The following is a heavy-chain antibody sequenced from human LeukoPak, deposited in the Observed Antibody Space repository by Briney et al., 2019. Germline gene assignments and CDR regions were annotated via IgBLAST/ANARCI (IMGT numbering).Heavy chain of an antibody. CDR1: GFVFSNYW. D-gene: IGHD4/OR15-4a*01. Sequence: PGGSLRISCVASGFVFSNYWMGWVRQARGKGLEWVANIKEDGGETYYVDSVKGRFTISRDNAKNSLDLQMNSLRDEDTAVYYCARRKEVQTTFDYWGQGTLVTVSS. CDR3: ARRKEVQTTFDY. V-gene: IGHV3-7*01. CDR2: IKEDGGET. J-gene: IGHJ4*02.